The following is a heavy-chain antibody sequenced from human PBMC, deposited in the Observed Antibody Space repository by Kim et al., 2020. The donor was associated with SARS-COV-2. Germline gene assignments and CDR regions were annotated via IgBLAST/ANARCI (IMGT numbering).Heavy chain of an antibody. CDR1: GFTFSSYS. CDR3: ARDVRGGYSGYDYFLYFAY. D-gene: IGHD5-12*01. J-gene: IGHJ4*02. V-gene: IGHV3-21*01. Sequence: GGSLRLSCAASGFTFSSYSMNWVRQAPGKGLEWVSSISSSSSYIYYADSVKGRFTISRDNAKNSLYLQMNSLRAEDTAVYYCARDVRGGYSGYDYFLYFAYWGQGTLVTVSS. CDR2: ISSSSSYI.